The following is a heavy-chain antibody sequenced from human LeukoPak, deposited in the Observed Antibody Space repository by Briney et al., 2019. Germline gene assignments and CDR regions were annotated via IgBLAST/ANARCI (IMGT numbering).Heavy chain of an antibody. CDR3: ARRAATGSFDY. CDR1: GFTFSSYV. V-gene: IGHV3-23*01. CDR2: ISGNAGST. Sequence: GGSLRLSCAASGFTFSSYVMSWVRQAPGKGLEWVSSISGNAGSTAYADSVKGRLTISIDNSKKTLCLQMNSLRAEDTAVYYCARRAATGSFDYWGQGTLVTVSS. J-gene: IGHJ4*02. D-gene: IGHD1-1*01.